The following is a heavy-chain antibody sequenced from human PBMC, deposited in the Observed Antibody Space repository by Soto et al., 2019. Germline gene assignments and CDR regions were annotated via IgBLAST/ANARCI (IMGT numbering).Heavy chain of an antibody. CDR3: AKRTPGWYFDL. CDR2: ISGSGGST. Sequence: GGFLRLSCAASEFTFSSYAMSWVRQAPGKGLEWVSVISGSGGSTYYADSVKGRFTISRDNSKNTLYLQMNSLRAEDTAVYYCAKRTPGWYFDLWGRGTLVTVSS. V-gene: IGHV3-23*01. CDR1: EFTFSSYA. J-gene: IGHJ2*01.